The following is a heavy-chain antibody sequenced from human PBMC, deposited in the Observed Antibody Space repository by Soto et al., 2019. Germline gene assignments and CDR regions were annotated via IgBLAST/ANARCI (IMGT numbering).Heavy chain of an antibody. Sequence: EVQLLESGGGLVQPGGSLRLSCAASGFTFSSYAMSWVRQAPGRGLEWVSSITNGGGGRTYYADSVRGRFPISRDNSKNTLYLQMNSLRAEDTAVYYWAKEWGGFSSGWIIDFWGQGTLVTVSS. CDR1: GFTFSSYA. CDR2: ITNGGGGRT. V-gene: IGHV3-23*01. J-gene: IGHJ4*02. CDR3: AKEWGGFSSGWIIDF. D-gene: IGHD6-19*01.